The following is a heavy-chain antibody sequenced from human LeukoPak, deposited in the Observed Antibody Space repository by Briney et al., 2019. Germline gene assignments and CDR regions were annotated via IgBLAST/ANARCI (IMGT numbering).Heavy chain of an antibody. CDR2: IYYSGNT. CDR3: ARHGTPLRYGSGNYYKGAPFDY. J-gene: IGHJ4*02. D-gene: IGHD3-10*01. CDR1: GGSISSSSYY. Sequence: SETLSLTCTVSGGSISSSSYYWGWIRQPPGKGLEWIGSIYYSGNTYYNPSLKSRIDISVDTSKNQFSLKVNSVTAADTAVYYCARHGTPLRYGSGNYYKGAPFDYWGQGTLVTVSS. V-gene: IGHV4-39*01.